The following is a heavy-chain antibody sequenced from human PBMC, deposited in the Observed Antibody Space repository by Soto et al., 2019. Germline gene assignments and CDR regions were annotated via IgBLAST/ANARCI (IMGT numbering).Heavy chain of an antibody. J-gene: IGHJ5*02. CDR2: ISSSSSYI. CDR3: ARDLRLYNWFDP. Sequence: EVQLVESGGGLVKPGGSLRLSCAASGFTFSSYSMNWVRQAPGKGLEWVSSISSSSSYIYYADSVKGRFTISRDNAKNSLYLQMNSLRAEDTAVYYCARDLRLYNWFDPWGQGTLVTVSS. V-gene: IGHV3-21*01. D-gene: IGHD6-25*01. CDR1: GFTFSSYS.